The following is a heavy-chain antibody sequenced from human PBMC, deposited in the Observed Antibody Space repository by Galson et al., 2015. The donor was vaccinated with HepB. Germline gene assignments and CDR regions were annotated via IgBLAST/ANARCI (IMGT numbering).Heavy chain of an antibody. CDR2: IKSNTDGGTT. CDR3: TTDPHSSSWYYYYYGMDV. CDR1: GFTFSNAW. V-gene: IGHV3-15*01. Sequence: SLRLSCAASGFTFSNAWMSWVRQAPGKGLEWVGRIKSNTDGGTTDHAAPVKGRFTISRDDSKNTLYLQMNSLKTEDTAVYYCTTDPHSSSWYYYYYGMDVWGQGTTVTVSS. J-gene: IGHJ6*02. D-gene: IGHD6-13*01.